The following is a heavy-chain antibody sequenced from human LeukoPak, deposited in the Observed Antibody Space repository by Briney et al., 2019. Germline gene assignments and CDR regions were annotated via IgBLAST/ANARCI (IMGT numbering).Heavy chain of an antibody. Sequence: GGSLRLSCAASRFTFSDYYMNWIRQAPGKGLEWVSYISSSGSTQYYADSVKGRFTISRDNAKNSLYLQMNSLRAEDTAVYYCAREGEHCSGTSCYTLHYYYYYMDVWGKGTTVTVSS. D-gene: IGHD2-2*02. V-gene: IGHV3-11*04. J-gene: IGHJ6*03. CDR2: ISSSGSTQ. CDR1: RFTFSDYY. CDR3: AREGEHCSGTSCYTLHYYYYYMDV.